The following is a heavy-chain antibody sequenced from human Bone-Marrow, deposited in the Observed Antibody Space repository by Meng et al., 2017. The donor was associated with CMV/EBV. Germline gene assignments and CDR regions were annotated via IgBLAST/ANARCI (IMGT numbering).Heavy chain of an antibody. D-gene: IGHD2-2*01. V-gene: IGHV3-74*01. Sequence: SGFTFSRYWMDWVRQAPGKGLLWVSRINSDGSSTSYADSVKGRFTISRDNAKNTLYLQMNSLRAEDTAVYYCARYCSSTSCQSLFDLWGRGTLVTVSS. J-gene: IGHJ2*01. CDR3: ARYCSSTSCQSLFDL. CDR1: GFTFSRYW. CDR2: INSDGSST.